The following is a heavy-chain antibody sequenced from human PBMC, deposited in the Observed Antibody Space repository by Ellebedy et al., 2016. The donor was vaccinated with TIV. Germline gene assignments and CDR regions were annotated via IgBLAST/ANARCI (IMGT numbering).Heavy chain of an antibody. Sequence: ASVKVSXXASGYTFTSYYMHWVRQAPGQGLEWMGIINPSGGSTSYAQKFQGRVTMTRDTSTSTVCMELSSLRSEDTAVYYCARESGWDYYDSSGYYYMNYFDYWGQGTLVTVSS. CDR2: INPSGGST. V-gene: IGHV1-46*01. J-gene: IGHJ4*02. D-gene: IGHD3-22*01. CDR3: ARESGWDYYDSSGYYYMNYFDY. CDR1: GYTFTSYY.